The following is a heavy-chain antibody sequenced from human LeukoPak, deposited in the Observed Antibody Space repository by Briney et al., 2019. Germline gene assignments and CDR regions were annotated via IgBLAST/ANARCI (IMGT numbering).Heavy chain of an antibody. Sequence: SETLSLTCAVPGYSISSGYYWGWIRQPPGNGLEWIGSIYHSGSTYYNPSLKSRVTISVDTSKNQFSLKLSSVTAADTAVYYCARHSDIVVVPAATNTDYWGQGTLVTVSS. CDR1: GYSISSGYY. CDR2: IYHSGST. V-gene: IGHV4-38-2*01. D-gene: IGHD2-2*01. CDR3: ARHSDIVVVPAATNTDY. J-gene: IGHJ4*02.